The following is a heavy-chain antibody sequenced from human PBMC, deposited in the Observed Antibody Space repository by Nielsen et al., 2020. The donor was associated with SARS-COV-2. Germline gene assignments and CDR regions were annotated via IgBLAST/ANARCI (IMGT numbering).Heavy chain of an antibody. Sequence: SETLSLTCTVPSVSIRSNYWSWIRQSPGKGLEWIGYISNSGRPTYNPSLKSRVTISVDPSKDQFSLNVNSVTAADTAVYYCAKDYIQADAYLKLDYWGQGTLVTVSS. J-gene: IGHJ4*02. D-gene: IGHD5-24*01. CDR3: AKDYIQADAYLKLDY. V-gene: IGHV4-59*01. CDR2: ISNSGRP. CDR1: SVSIRSNY.